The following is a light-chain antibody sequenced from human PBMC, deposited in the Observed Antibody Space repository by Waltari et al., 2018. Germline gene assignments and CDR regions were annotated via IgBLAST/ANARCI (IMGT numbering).Light chain of an antibody. V-gene: IGLV2-8*01. CDR1: RNDVGGYNF. J-gene: IGLJ1*01. CDR3: CSYAGSNYFYV. CDR2: EVN. Sequence: QSALTQPPSASGSPGQSVTISCAGTRNDVGGYNFVSWYQQHPGKAPKLMILEVNQRASGVPDRFSGSKSGNTASLTVAGLQAEDEADDYCCSYAGSNYFYVFGTGTKVTVL.